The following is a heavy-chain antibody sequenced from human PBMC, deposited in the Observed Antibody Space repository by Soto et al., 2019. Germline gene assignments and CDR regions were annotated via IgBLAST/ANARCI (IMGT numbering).Heavy chain of an antibody. D-gene: IGHD3-10*01. V-gene: IGHV4-34*01. J-gene: IGHJ4*02. CDR3: ARRSGDYYGSGSVSY. Sequence: QVQLQQWGAGLLKPSETLSLTCAVYGGSFSGYYWSWIRQPPGKGLEWIGEINHSGSTNYNPSLKRRVTLSVDTSKHQFSLKLSSGTAADTAVYYCARRSGDYYGSGSVSYWGQGTLVTVSS. CDR1: GGSFSGYY. CDR2: INHSGST.